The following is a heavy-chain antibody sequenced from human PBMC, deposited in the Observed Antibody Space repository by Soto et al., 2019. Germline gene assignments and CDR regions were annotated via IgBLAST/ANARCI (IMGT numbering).Heavy chain of an antibody. V-gene: IGHV1-69*01. CDR2: IIPIFGTA. CDR3: VRDSPRYCIGGSCYSNGYYYYGMDV. D-gene: IGHD2-15*01. Sequence: QVQLVQSGAEVKKPGSSVKVSCKASGGTFSSYAISWVRQAPGQGLEWMGGIIPIFGTANYAQKFQGRVTITADESASKAYMELSSLRSEGTAVYYCVRDSPRYCIGGSCYSNGYYYYGMDVWGQGTTVIVSS. CDR1: GGTFSSYA. J-gene: IGHJ6*02.